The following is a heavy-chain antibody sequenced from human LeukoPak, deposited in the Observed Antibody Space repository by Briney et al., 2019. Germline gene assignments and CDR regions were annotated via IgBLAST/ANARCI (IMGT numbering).Heavy chain of an antibody. Sequence: ASVKVSCKASGYTFTSYGISWVRQAPGQRLEWMGWISAYNGNTNYVKKFQGRVTMTTDTSTSTAYMELRSLRSEDTAVYYCAVPNYYDSSGYYYNGYYFDYWGQGTLVTVSS. CDR1: GYTFTSYG. CDR3: AVPNYYDSSGYYYNGYYFDY. CDR2: ISAYNGNT. J-gene: IGHJ4*02. V-gene: IGHV1-18*01. D-gene: IGHD3-22*01.